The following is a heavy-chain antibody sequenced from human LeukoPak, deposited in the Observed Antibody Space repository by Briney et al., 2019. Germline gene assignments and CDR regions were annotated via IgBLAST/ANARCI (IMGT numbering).Heavy chain of an antibody. CDR1: GYTFTSYG. J-gene: IGHJ4*02. Sequence: ASVKVSCKASGYTFTSYGISWVRQAPGQGLEWVGWISAYNGDTNYAQKLQDRVTMTTDTSTRTAYLELRSLRSDDAAVYYCARDRSPMTVAGYWGQGILVTVSS. CDR3: ARDRSPMTVAGY. D-gene: IGHD3-22*01. V-gene: IGHV1-18*01. CDR2: ISAYNGDT.